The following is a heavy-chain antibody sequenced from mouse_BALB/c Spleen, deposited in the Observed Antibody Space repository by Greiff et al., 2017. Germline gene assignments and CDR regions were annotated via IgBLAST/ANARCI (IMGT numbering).Heavy chain of an antibody. CDR1: GYSITSDYA. CDR3: ARGRYGSSYEYYFDY. J-gene: IGHJ2*01. D-gene: IGHD1-1*01. Sequence: DVHLVESGPGLVKPSQSLSLTCTVTGYSITSDYAWNWIRQFPGNKLEWMGYISYSGSTSYNPSLKSRISITRDTSKNQFFLQLNSVTTEDTATYYCARGRYGSSYEYYFDYWGQGTTLTVSS. V-gene: IGHV3-2*02. CDR2: ISYSGST.